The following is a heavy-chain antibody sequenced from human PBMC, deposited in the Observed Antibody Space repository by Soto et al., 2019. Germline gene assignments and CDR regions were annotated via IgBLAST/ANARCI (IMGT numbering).Heavy chain of an antibody. J-gene: IGHJ5*02. V-gene: IGHV4-34*01. D-gene: IGHD2-15*01. Sequence: SETLSLTCTVSGGSISSYYWSWIRQPPGKGLEWIGEINPSGSTNYNPSLKSRVTISVDTSKNQFSLKLSSVTAADTAVYYCARGPHCSGGSCYAGPNWFDPWGQGTPVTVSS. CDR2: INPSGST. CDR1: GGSISSYY. CDR3: ARGPHCSGGSCYAGPNWFDP.